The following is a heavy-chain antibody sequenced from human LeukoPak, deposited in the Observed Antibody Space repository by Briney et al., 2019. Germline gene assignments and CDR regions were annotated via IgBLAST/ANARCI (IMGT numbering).Heavy chain of an antibody. CDR2: IKQDGSEK. CDR1: GFTFSSYC. D-gene: IGHD2-2*03. CDR3: ARDLVPRLDIVVVEGLGFDY. V-gene: IGHV3-7*01. Sequence: GGSLRLSCAASGFTFSSYCMSWVRQAPGKGLEWVANIKQDGSEKYYVDSVKGRFTISRDNDKNSLYLQMNSLRAEDTAVYYCARDLVPRLDIVVVEGLGFDYWGQGTLVTVSS. J-gene: IGHJ4*02.